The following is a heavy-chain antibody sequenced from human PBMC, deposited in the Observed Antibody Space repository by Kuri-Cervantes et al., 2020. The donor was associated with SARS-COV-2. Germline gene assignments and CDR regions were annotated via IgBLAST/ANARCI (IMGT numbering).Heavy chain of an antibody. CDR2: ISSSSSYI. V-gene: IGHV3-21*01. Sequence: GESLKISCAASGFTFSSYAMSWVRQAPGKGLEWVSSISSSSSYIYYADSVKGRFTISRDNAKNSLYLQMNSLRAEDTAVYYCARDCSSTSCYFGSAGDFDYWGQGTQVTVSS. CDR1: GFTFSSYA. J-gene: IGHJ4*02. D-gene: IGHD2-2*01. CDR3: ARDCSSTSCYFGSAGDFDY.